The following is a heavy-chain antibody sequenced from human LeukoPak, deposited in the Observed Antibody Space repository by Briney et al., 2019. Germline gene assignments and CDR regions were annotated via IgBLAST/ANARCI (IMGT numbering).Heavy chain of an antibody. V-gene: IGHV3-21*05. CDR1: GFTFSSYA. D-gene: IGHD1-20*01. CDR3: ARDHNWAFDS. J-gene: IGHJ4*02. Sequence: GGSLRLSCAASGFTFSSYAMSWVRQAPGRGLEWLSYIGLDSGFTSYADSVKGRFTISSDTARNSLYLHLNSLRAEDTAVYFCARDHNWAFDSWGQGTLVTVSS. CDR2: IGLDSGFT.